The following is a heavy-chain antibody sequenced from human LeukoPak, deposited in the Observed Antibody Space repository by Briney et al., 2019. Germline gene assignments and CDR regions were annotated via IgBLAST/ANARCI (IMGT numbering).Heavy chain of an antibody. CDR1: GFTFSSYW. Sequence: GGSLRLSCAASGFTFSSYWMSWVRQAPGKGLEWVANIKQDGSEKYYVDSVKVRFTFSRDNAKNSLYLKMNSLRAEDTAVYYCARLGDSSGYYDYWGQGTLVTVSS. CDR2: IKQDGSEK. J-gene: IGHJ4*02. CDR3: ARLGDSSGYYDY. D-gene: IGHD3-22*01. V-gene: IGHV3-7*04.